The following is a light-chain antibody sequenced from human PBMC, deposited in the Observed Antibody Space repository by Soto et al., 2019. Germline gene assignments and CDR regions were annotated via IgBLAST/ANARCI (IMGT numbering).Light chain of an antibody. CDR3: MQATQTPHT. V-gene: IGKV2-24*01. CDR2: KIS. CDR1: QSLVYSDGNTH. J-gene: IGKJ2*01. Sequence: DIVMTQTPLSLPVTLGQSASISCRSSQSLVYSDGNTHLSWFLQRPGQPPRLLIYKISIRSSGVPDRFAGSGAGTDFTLSISRVEAEDVGTYYCMQATQTPHTFGQGTKLE.